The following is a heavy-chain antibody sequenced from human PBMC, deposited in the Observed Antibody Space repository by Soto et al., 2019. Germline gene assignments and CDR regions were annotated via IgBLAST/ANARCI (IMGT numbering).Heavy chain of an antibody. Sequence: GGSLRLSCAASGFTFSSYAMSWVRQAPGKGLEWVSAISGSGGSTYYADSVKGRFTISRDNSKNTLYLQMNSLRAEDTAVYYCVKDCSSLAEYSSSSYYFDYWGQGTLVTVSS. V-gene: IGHV3-23*01. CDR3: VKDCSSLAEYSSSSYYFDY. D-gene: IGHD6-6*01. CDR1: GFTFSSYA. CDR2: ISGSGGST. J-gene: IGHJ4*02.